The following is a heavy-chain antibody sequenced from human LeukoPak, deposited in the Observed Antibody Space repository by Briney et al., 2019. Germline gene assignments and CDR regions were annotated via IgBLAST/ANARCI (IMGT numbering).Heavy chain of an antibody. J-gene: IGHJ3*02. CDR2: IYYSGST. CDR1: GGSISSSSYY. D-gene: IGHD6-13*01. CDR3: ARYSISWALDI. Sequence: SETLSLTCTVSGGSISSSSYYWGWIRQPPGKGLEWIGSIYYSGSTYYNPSLKSRVTISVDTSKNQFSLKLSSVTAADTAVYYCARYSISWALDIWGQGTMVTVSS. V-gene: IGHV4-39*07.